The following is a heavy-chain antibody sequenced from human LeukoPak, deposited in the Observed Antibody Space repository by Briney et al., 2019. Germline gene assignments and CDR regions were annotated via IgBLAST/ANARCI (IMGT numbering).Heavy chain of an antibody. V-gene: IGHV4-30-4*01. D-gene: IGHD6-13*01. Sequence: SETLSLTCTVSGGSISSGDYYWSWIRQPPGKGLEWIGYIYYSGSTYYNPSLKSRVTISVDTSKNQFSLKLSSVTAADTAVYYCAREAPKYSSSWSFFDYWGQGTLVTVSS. CDR2: IYYSGST. CDR3: AREAPKYSSSWSFFDY. CDR1: GGSISSGDYY. J-gene: IGHJ4*02.